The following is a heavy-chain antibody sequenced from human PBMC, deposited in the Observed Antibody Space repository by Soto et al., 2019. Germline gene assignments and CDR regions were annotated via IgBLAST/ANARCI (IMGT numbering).Heavy chain of an antibody. CDR2: ISIHNGNT. J-gene: IGHJ6*03. Sequence: QAQLLQSGGELKKSGASVKVSCKASGYTFNTYGISWVRQAPGQGLEWMAWISIHNGNTNFAQKFQGRVTLTTDTSTSTANMELRTLRSDATAVYYGARMTTVDNSHYYMDVWGKGTTVNFSS. V-gene: IGHV1-18*04. CDR1: GYTFNTYG. CDR3: ARMTTVDNSHYYMDV. D-gene: IGHD4-4*01.